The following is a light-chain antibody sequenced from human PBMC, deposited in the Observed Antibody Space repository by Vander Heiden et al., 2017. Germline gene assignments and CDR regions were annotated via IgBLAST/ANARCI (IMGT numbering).Light chain of an antibody. CDR3: QAWDNNIVV. V-gene: IGLV3-1*01. CDR1: KLGDKY. Sequence: SNEVTHPPSLTVSPGQTASRTCSGDKLGDKYACWYQQKPGQSPVLVIYQDNKRPSGIPERFSGSTSGNTATLTISGTQPMDEADYYCQAWDNNIVVFGGGTKLTVL. CDR2: QDN. J-gene: IGLJ3*02.